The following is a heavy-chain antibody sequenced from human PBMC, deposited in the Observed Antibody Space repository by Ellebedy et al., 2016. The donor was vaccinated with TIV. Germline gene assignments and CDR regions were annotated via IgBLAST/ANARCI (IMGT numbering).Heavy chain of an antibody. V-gene: IGHV1-8*01. CDR1: GYTLTSLD. Sequence: AASVKVSCKASGYTLTSLDIHWVGQPPGQGLEWLRWMRSNRVDTGYAQRFQGRVTFTRDTSVNTAYMELSGLRSEDTAVYYCARGITAGVDYWGQGTLVTVSP. D-gene: IGHD3-3*01. J-gene: IGHJ4*02. CDR2: MRSNRVDT. CDR3: ARGITAGVDY.